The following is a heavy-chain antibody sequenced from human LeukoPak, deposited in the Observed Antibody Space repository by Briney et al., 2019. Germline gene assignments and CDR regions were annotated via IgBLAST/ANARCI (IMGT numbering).Heavy chain of an antibody. D-gene: IGHD2-15*01. CDR2: ISGDGGTT. CDR1: GFTFDAYP. J-gene: IGHJ4*02. V-gene: IGHV3-23*01. CDR3: AKVIQGGGYFLDY. Sequence: GGSLRLSCAASGFTFDAYPMRWVRHVPGKGLEWVFLISGDGGTTYYADSVKGRFTISRDNSKNTLYLQMNSLRAEDTAVYYCAKVIQGGGYFLDYWGQGTLVTVYS.